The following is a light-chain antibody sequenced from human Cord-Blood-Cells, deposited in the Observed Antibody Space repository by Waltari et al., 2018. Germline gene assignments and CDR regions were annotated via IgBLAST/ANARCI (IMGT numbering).Light chain of an antibody. CDR1: SRDVGSYNL. J-gene: IGLJ3*02. CDR3: CSYAGSSTWV. CDR2: EGS. Sequence: QSALTPPASVPGSPGQSITLSCTGTSRDVGSYNLVPWYQQHPGKAPKPMIYEGSKRPSGVSNRFSGSKSGNTASLTISGLQAEDEADYYCCSYAGSSTWVFGGGTKLTVL. V-gene: IGLV2-23*01.